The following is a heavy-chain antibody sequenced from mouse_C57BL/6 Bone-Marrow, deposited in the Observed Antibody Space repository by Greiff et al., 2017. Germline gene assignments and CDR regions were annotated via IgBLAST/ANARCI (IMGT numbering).Heavy chain of an antibody. J-gene: IGHJ4*01. V-gene: IGHV7-3*01. Sequence: EVKVVESGGGLVQPGGSLSLSCAASGFTFTDYYMSWVRQPPGKALEWLGFIRNKANGYTTEYSASVKGRFTISRDNSQSILYLQMNALRAEDSATYYCASVYGSSYSMDYWGQGTSVTVSS. CDR2: IRNKANGYTT. D-gene: IGHD1-1*01. CDR3: ASVYGSSYSMDY. CDR1: GFTFTDYY.